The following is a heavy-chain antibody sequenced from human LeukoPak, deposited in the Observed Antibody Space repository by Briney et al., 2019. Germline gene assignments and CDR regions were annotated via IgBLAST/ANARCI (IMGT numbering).Heavy chain of an antibody. D-gene: IGHD6-19*01. J-gene: IGHJ5*02. CDR3: ATQRGIAVAGSNWFDP. CDR2: FDPEDGET. CDR1: GYTLTELS. Sequence: ASVKVSCKVSGYTLTELSMHWVRQAPGKGLEWMGGFDPEDGETIYAQKFQGRVTMTEDTSTDTAYMELSSLRSEDTAVYYCATQRGIAVAGSNWFDPWGQGTLVTVSS. V-gene: IGHV1-24*01.